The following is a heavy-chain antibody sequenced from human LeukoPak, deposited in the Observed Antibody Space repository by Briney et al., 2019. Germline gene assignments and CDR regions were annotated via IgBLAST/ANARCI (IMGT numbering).Heavy chain of an antibody. CDR3: ARFPAVGGAGDMDV. CDR2: INYSGST. J-gene: IGHJ6*03. D-gene: IGHD6-19*01. V-gene: IGHV4-34*01. CDR1: GGSFSGYY. Sequence: PSETLSLTCAVSGGSFSGYYWSWIRQPPGEGLEWIGEINYSGSTNYSPSHESRVTISVDTSKNQFSLKLSSVTAADTAVYYCARFPAVGGAGDMDVWGKGTTVTVSS.